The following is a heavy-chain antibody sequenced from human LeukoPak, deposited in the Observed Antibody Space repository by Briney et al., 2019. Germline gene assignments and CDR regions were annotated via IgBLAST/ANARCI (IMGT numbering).Heavy chain of an antibody. J-gene: IGHJ4*02. V-gene: IGHV1-2*06. CDR1: GYTFTGYY. CDR2: VNPNSGGT. D-gene: IGHD3-10*01. Sequence: ASVKVSCKASGYTFTGYYMHWVRQAPGQGLEWMGRVNPNSGGTNYAQKFQGRVTMTRDTSISTAYMELGRLRSDDTAVYYCARGYYYSSGSYYNSSSNFDYWGQGTLVTVSS. CDR3: ARGYYYSSGSYYNSSSNFDY.